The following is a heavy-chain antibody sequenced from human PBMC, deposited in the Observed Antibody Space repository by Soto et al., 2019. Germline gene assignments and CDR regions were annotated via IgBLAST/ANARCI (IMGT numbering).Heavy chain of an antibody. CDR3: AKNLRIQLWLGLFDY. Sequence: PVGSLRLSCAASGFTFSSYGMHWVRQAPGKGLEWVAVISYDGSNKYYADSVKGRFTISRDNSKNTLYLQMNSLRAEDTAVYYCAKNLRIQLWLGLFDYWGQGTLVTVSS. V-gene: IGHV3-30*18. J-gene: IGHJ4*02. D-gene: IGHD5-18*01. CDR1: GFTFSSYG. CDR2: ISYDGSNK.